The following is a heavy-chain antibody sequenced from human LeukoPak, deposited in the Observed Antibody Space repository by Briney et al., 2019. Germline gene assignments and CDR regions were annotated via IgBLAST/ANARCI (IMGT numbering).Heavy chain of an antibody. CDR1: GFTFDDYA. J-gene: IGHJ4*02. CDR2: ISWNSGSI. D-gene: IGHD6-19*01. V-gene: IGHV3-9*03. Sequence: GGSLRLSCAASGFTFDDYAMHWVRQAPGKGLEWVSRISWNSGSIGYADSVKGRFTISRDNAKNSLYLQMNSLRAEDMALYYCAKDMSSGWYVGPRFDYWGQGTLVTVSS. CDR3: AKDMSSGWYVGPRFDY.